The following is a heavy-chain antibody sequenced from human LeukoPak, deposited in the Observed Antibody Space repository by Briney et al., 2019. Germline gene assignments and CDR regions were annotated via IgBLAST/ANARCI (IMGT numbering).Heavy chain of an antibody. J-gene: IGHJ5*02. D-gene: IGHD1-26*01. V-gene: IGHV3-21*01. CDR2: ISSSSSYI. Sequence: GGSLRLSCAASAFSLNAYNMNWVRQAPGKGLEWASSISSSSSYIYYADSVKGRFTISRDNAKNSLYLQMNSLRAEDTAVYYCARADSGSYNLWGQGTLVTVSS. CDR3: ARADSGSYNL. CDR1: AFSLNAYN.